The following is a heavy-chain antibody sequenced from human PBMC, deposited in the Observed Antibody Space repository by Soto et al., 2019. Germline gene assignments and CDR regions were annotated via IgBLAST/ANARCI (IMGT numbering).Heavy chain of an antibody. Sequence: EVQLLESGGGLVQPGGSLRLSCAASGFTFSNYAVTWVRQAPGKGLEWVSTISGSGGSTYYADSVKGRFTISRDNSKNTLYRPMNSLRAEDTAVYYCAKDQGSSWYEIDYWGQGTLVTVSS. CDR3: AKDQGSSWYEIDY. CDR1: GFTFSNYA. V-gene: IGHV3-23*01. CDR2: ISGSGGST. J-gene: IGHJ4*02. D-gene: IGHD6-13*01.